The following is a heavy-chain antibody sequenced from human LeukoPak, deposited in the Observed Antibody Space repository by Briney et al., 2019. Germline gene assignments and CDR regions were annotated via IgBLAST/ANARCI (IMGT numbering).Heavy chain of an antibody. J-gene: IGHJ3*02. CDR2: ITGSGEST. Sequence: GGSLRLSCAASGFTFSVYAMSWVRQAPGKGLEWVSGITGSGESTYYADSVKGRFTISRDKYKNILYLQMNNLRAEDTAVYYCAKFMVRGVIITAGAAFDIWGQGTMVTVSS. CDR3: AKFMVRGVIITAGAAFDI. CDR1: GFTFSVYA. V-gene: IGHV3-23*01. D-gene: IGHD3-10*01.